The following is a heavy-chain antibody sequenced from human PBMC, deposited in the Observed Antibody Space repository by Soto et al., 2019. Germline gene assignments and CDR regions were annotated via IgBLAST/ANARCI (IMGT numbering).Heavy chain of an antibody. CDR1: GFTFSNAW. V-gene: IGHV3-15*07. CDR2: IKSKTDGGTT. D-gene: IGHD1-26*01. J-gene: IGHJ3*02. Sequence: PGGSLRLSCAASGFTFSNAWMNWVRQAPGKGLEWVGRIKSKTDGGTTDYAAPVKGRFTISRDDSKNTLYLQMNSLKTEDTAVYYCTTDILAVGATYDAFDIWGQGTMVTVSS. CDR3: TTDILAVGATYDAFDI.